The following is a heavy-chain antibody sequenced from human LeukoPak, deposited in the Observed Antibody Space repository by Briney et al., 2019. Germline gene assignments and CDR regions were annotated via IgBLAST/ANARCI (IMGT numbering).Heavy chain of an antibody. D-gene: IGHD4-17*01. CDR3: ARGGYGAHMG. J-gene: IGHJ4*02. V-gene: IGHV3-74*01. CDR2: INSDGSSP. CDR1: GFTFSSFW. Sequence: PGGSLRLSCAASGFTFSSFWMHWVRQSPGEALVWVSGINSDGSSPNYVDSVKGRFTISRDNAKNEFYLQMNSLRADDSAVYYCARGGYGAHMGWGRGILVSVSS.